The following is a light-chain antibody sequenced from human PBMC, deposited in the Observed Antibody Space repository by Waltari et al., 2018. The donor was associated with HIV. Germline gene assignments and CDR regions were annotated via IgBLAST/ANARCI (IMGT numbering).Light chain of an antibody. CDR2: LGS. V-gene: IGKV2-28*01. Sequence: IVMTQSPLSLSVTPGEPDSISCTSSQRLNNYLALYLQKPGQSPLLLVYLGSTRASGVSDRFSGSGSGTEFTLMITKVEADYVGVYYCMQSLQPPLTFGGGTKVDIK. CDR1: QRLNNY. CDR3: MQSLQPPLT. J-gene: IGKJ4*01.